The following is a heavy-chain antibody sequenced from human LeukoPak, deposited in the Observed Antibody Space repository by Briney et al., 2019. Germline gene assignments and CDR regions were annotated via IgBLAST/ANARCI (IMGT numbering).Heavy chain of an antibody. J-gene: IGHJ2*01. CDR2: IYSTGST. V-gene: IGHV4-59*08. CDR3: GRLSGGYSYGKWYLDL. D-gene: IGHD5-12*01. CDR1: GGSISTYY. Sequence: SETLSLTCVVSGGSISTYYWSWIRQPPGKGLEWIGYIYSTGSTNYNPSLKSRVTISVDTSKNQFSLKLSSVTAADTAVYYCGRLSGGYSYGKWYLDLWGRGTLVTVSS.